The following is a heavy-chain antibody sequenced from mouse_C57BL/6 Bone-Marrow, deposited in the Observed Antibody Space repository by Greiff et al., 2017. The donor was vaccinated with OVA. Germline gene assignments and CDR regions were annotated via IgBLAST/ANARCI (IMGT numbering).Heavy chain of an antibody. CDR2: IWSGGST. Sequence: QVQLKESGPGLVQPSQSLSITCTVSGFSLTSYGVHWVRQPPGKGLEWLGVIWSGGSTDYNAAFISRLSISKDNSKSQVFFKMNSLQADDTAIYYCAKYYYGSSRYAMDYWGQGTSVTVSS. J-gene: IGHJ4*01. D-gene: IGHD1-1*01. CDR3: AKYYYGSSRYAMDY. CDR1: GFSLTSYG. V-gene: IGHV2-4*01.